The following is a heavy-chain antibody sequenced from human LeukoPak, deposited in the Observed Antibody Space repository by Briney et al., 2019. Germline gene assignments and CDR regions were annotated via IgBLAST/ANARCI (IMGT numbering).Heavy chain of an antibody. CDR1: GYTFTSYD. J-gene: IGHJ4*02. D-gene: IGHD6-13*01. Sequence: GASVKVSCKASGYTFTSYDINWVRQATGQGLEWMGWMNPNSGNTGYAQKFQGRVTMTRNTSISTAYMELSSLRSEDTAVYYCAGNVGSSWAHFDSWGQGTLVTVSS. CDR3: AGNVGSSWAHFDS. CDR2: MNPNSGNT. V-gene: IGHV1-8*01.